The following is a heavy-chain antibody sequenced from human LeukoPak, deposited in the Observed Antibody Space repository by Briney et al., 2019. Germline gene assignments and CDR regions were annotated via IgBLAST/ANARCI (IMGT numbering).Heavy chain of an antibody. V-gene: IGHV4-59*01. Sequence: PSETLSLTCSVSGDSISSNYWSWVRQPPGKGLEWSGYIYYSGSTNYNPSLKSRVTMSVDTSKNQFSLNLSSVTAADSAVYYCARLIAGCPGGRCRAHFDYWGQGTLVTVSS. D-gene: IGHD2-15*01. J-gene: IGHJ4*02. CDR2: IYYSGST. CDR1: GDSISSNY. CDR3: ARLIAGCPGGRCRAHFDY.